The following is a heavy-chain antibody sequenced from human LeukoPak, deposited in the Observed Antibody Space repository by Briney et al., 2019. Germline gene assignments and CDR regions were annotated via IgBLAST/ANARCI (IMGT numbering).Heavy chain of an antibody. J-gene: IGHJ6*03. Sequence: SVKVSCKASGGTFSGYAVIWVRQAPGQGLEWMGGTVPLKDEQKFQGRVTFTTDESTSTAFMELSSLTSDDTAVYFCARAPYGVYRGDFYAYYMDVWGKGTTVIVSS. CDR1: GGTFSGYA. D-gene: IGHD4/OR15-4a*01. CDR3: ARAPYGVYRGDFYAYYMDV. CDR2: TVPL. V-gene: IGHV1-69*05.